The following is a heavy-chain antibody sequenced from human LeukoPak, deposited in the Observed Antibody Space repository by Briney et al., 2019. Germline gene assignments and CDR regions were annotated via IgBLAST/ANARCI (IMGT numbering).Heavy chain of an antibody. V-gene: IGHV4-34*01. J-gene: IGHJ6*02. CDR1: GGSFSGYY. Sequence: KPSETLSLTCAVYGGSFSGYYWSWIRQPPGKGLEWIGEINHSGSTNYNPSLKSRVTISVDTSKNQFSLKLSSVTAADTAVYYCASNRIAAAGLRYYGMDVWGQGTTVTVSS. CDR3: ASNRIAAAGLRYYGMDV. CDR2: INHSGST. D-gene: IGHD6-13*01.